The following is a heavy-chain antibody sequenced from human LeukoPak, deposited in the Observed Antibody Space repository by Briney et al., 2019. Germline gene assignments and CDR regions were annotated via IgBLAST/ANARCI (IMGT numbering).Heavy chain of an antibody. Sequence: GGSLRLSCAASGFTFSSYAMSWVRQAPGKGLEWVLGVSGSGDSSNYADSVKGRFTVSRDNSKNTLYLQMNSLRAEDTAVYYCANRNYYDSSGYYYLYYFDFWGQGTLVTVSS. V-gene: IGHV3-23*01. J-gene: IGHJ4*02. D-gene: IGHD3-22*01. CDR2: VSGSGDSS. CDR1: GFTFSSYA. CDR3: ANRNYYDSSGYYYLYYFDF.